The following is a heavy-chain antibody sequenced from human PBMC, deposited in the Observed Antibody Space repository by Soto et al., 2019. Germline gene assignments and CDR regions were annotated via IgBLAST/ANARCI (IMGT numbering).Heavy chain of an antibody. CDR2: IDPSDSYT. CDR1: GYNFISYW. Sequence: GESLKISCKASGYNFISYWINWVRQKPGKGLEWMGRIDPSDSYTNYSPSFQGHVTISADKSISTAYLQWSSLKASDTAMYYCKKQGGHQTIDDWGQGNLVTVSS. D-gene: IGHD3-16*01. J-gene: IGHJ4*02. V-gene: IGHV5-10-1*01. CDR3: KKQGGHQTIDD.